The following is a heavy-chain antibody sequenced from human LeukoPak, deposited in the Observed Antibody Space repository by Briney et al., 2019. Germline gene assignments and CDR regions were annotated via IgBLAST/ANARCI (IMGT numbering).Heavy chain of an antibody. CDR1: GFTSIAYA. V-gene: IGHV3-23*01. D-gene: IGHD3-16*01. CDR3: ARNQQLGGHSYYYYGMDV. Sequence: GGSLRLSCVGSGFTSIAYALTWARQAPGKGLEWVSGFSGGGVTTYYADSVKGRFTISRDNSKNTLYLQMNSLRADDTAIYYCARNQQLGGHSYYYYGMDVWGQGTTVTVSS. CDR2: FSGGGVTT. J-gene: IGHJ6*02.